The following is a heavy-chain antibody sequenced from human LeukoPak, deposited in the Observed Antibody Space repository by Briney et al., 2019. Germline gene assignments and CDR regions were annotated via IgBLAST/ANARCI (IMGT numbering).Heavy chain of an antibody. J-gene: IGHJ4*02. CDR1: SGSFRNYY. Sequence: PSETLSLTCAVYSGSFRNYYWSWIRQPPGKGLEWIGQIDHSGTATYNPSLKSPVTISVDTSKNQFSLKLTSVTAAGTALYYCARSLGYCGSTSCYRSGFDYWGQGTLVTVSS. V-gene: IGHV4-34*09. CDR2: IDHSGTA. CDR3: ARSLGYCGSTSCYRSGFDY. D-gene: IGHD2-2*01.